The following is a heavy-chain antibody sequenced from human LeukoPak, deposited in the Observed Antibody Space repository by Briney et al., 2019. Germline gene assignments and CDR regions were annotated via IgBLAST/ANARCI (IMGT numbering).Heavy chain of an antibody. CDR3: ARVLSSGYAIGFDY. CDR2: IDTNTGNP. Sequence: GASVKVSCKASGYTLTSYAMNWVRQAPGQGLEWMGWIDTNTGNPTYAQGFTGRFVFSLDTSVSTAFLQISSLEAEDTAVYYCARVLSSGYAIGFDYWGQGTLVTVSS. CDR1: GYTLTSYA. D-gene: IGHD5-12*01. J-gene: IGHJ4*02. V-gene: IGHV7-4-1*02.